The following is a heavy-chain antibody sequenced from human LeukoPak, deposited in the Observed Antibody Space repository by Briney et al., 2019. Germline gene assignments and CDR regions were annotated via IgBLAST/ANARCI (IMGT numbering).Heavy chain of an antibody. V-gene: IGHV1-69*04. J-gene: IGHJ4*02. CDR2: IIPILGIA. CDR1: GGTFSSYA. D-gene: IGHD3-10*01. Sequence: SVKVSCKASGGTFSSYAISWVRQAPGQGLEWMGRIIPILGIANYAQKFQGRVTITADKSTSTVYMELSSLRSEDTAVYYCARDRYYGSGSSDYWGQGTLVTVSS. CDR3: ARDRYYGSGSSDY.